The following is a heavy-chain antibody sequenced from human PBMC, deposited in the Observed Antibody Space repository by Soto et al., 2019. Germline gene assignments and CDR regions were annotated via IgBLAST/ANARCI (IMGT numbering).Heavy chain of an antibody. D-gene: IGHD3-10*01. J-gene: IGHJ6*02. CDR1: GGSISSGGYY. V-gene: IGHV4-31*03. CDR2: IYYSGST. CDR3: ARDVRGVMPGVGFYYYYGMDV. Sequence: SETLSLTCTVSGGSISSGGYYWSWIRQHPGKGLEWIGYIYYSGSTYYNPSLKSRVTISVDTSKNQFSLKLSSVTAADTAVYYCARDVRGVMPGVGFYYYYGMDVWGQGTTVTVSS.